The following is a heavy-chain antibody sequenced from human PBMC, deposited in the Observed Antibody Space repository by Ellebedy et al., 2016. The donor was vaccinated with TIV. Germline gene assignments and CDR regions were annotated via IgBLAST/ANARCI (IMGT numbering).Heavy chain of an antibody. CDR2: INHSGST. J-gene: IGHJ4*02. V-gene: IGHV4-34*01. Sequence: SETLSLXXAVYGGSFSGYYWSWIRQPPGKGLEWIGEINHSGSTNYNPSLKSRVTISVETSKNQFSLKLSSVTAADTAVYYCARGPGGDLSYWGQGTLVTVSS. CDR3: ARGPGGDLSY. CDR1: GGSFSGYY. D-gene: IGHD2-21*02.